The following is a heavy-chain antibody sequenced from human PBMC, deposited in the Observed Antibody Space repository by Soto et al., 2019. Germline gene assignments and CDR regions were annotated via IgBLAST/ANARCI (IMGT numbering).Heavy chain of an antibody. D-gene: IGHD3-22*01. CDR1: GGSISSYY. Sequence: QVQLQESGPGLVKPSETLSLTCTVSGGSISSYYWSWIRQPPGKGLEWIGYIYYSGSNNYNPSLKSRVTISVDTSKNQFSLKLYSVTAADTAVYYCARDGYYYDSSGYQRVYYFDYWGQGTLVTVSS. CDR2: IYYSGSN. CDR3: ARDGYYYDSSGYQRVYYFDY. J-gene: IGHJ4*02. V-gene: IGHV4-59*01.